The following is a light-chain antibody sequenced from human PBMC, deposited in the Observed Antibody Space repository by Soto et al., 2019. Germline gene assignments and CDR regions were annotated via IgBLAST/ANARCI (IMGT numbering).Light chain of an antibody. CDR3: HTWGTGIPAV. CDR2: LNSDGSH. CDR1: SGHSSYA. J-gene: IGLJ7*01. V-gene: IGLV4-69*01. Sequence: QLVLTQSPSASASLGASVKLTCTLSSGHSSYAIAWHQQQPEKGPRYLMKLNSDGSHSKGDGIPDRFSGSSSGAERYLTISSLQSEDEADYYCHTWGTGIPAVFGVGTQLTVL.